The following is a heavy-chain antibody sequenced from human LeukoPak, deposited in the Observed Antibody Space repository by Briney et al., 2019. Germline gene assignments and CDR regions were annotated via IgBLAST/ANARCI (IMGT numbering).Heavy chain of an antibody. Sequence: PSETLSLTCTVSGGSISSGGYYWSWIRQPPGKGLEGIGEIYHSGSTNYNPSFKSRVTISVDKSKNDFSLRLSSVTAADTAVYYCAKDLYDVSGYYRRPVALWGRGTLVTVSS. CDR2: IYHSGST. CDR1: GGSISSGGYY. V-gene: IGHV4-30-2*01. J-gene: IGHJ2*01. D-gene: IGHD3-22*01. CDR3: AKDLYDVSGYYRRPVAL.